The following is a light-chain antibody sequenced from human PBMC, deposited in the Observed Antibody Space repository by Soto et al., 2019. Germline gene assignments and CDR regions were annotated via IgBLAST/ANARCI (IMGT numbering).Light chain of an antibody. V-gene: IGKV1-5*03. CDR3: QQYDTYPAWT. Sequence: DIQMTQSPSTLSASVGDRVTITCRASQSISRWLAWHQQKPGKAPKVLISQASRLESGVPSRFSGSGSGTDFTLTISSLQPDDFATYYCQQYDTYPAWTFGQGTKVEIK. CDR1: QSISRW. J-gene: IGKJ1*01. CDR2: QAS.